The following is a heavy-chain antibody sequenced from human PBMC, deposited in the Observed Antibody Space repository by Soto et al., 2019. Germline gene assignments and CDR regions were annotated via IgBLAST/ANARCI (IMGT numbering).Heavy chain of an antibody. CDR2: IIPIFGTA. CDR1: GGTFSSYA. J-gene: IGHJ3*02. Sequence: QVQLVQSGAEVKKPGSSVKVSCKASGGTFSSYAISWVRQAPGQGLEWMGGIIPIFGTANYAQKFQGRVTINADESTSTAYMELSSLRSEDTAVYYCAREKGVYDYVWGSYRFNDAFDIWGQGTMVTVSS. V-gene: IGHV1-69*01. CDR3: AREKGVYDYVWGSYRFNDAFDI. D-gene: IGHD3-16*02.